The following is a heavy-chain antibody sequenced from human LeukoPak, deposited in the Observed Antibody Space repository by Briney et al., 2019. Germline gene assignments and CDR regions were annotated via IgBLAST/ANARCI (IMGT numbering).Heavy chain of an antibody. CDR3: ARGLTSSWHFDY. CDR2: ISSSGSTI. V-gene: IGHV3-48*03. J-gene: IGHJ4*02. D-gene: IGHD6-13*01. CDR1: GFTFSSYE. Sequence: PGGSLRLSCAASGFTFSSYEMNWVRQAPGKGLEWVSYISSSGSTIYYADSVKGRFTISRDNAKNSLYLQMNSLRAEDTAVYYCARGLTSSWHFDYWGQGTLVSVSS.